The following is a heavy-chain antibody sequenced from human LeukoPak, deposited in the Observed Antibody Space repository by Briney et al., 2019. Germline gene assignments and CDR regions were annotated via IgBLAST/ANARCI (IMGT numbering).Heavy chain of an antibody. CDR2: INPGGGNK. V-gene: IGHV1-46*01. J-gene: IGHJ5*02. CDR3: ARDNSVEDTAWWFDP. D-gene: IGHD1-1*01. Sequence: ASVKVSCKASVYTFTSYYMHWVRQAPGQELEWMGIINPGGGNKRYAHKFQGRATMTRDMSTSTDYVEVSSLTSEDTAVYYCARDNSVEDTAWWFDPWGQGTLVTVSS. CDR1: VYTFTSYY.